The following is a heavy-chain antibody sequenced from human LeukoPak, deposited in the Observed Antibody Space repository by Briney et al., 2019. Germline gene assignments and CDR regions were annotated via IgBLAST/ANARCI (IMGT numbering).Heavy chain of an antibody. V-gene: IGHV6-1*01. D-gene: IGHD3-10*01. CDR2: AYYRSKWFI. CDR3: ARGAVRGGTNFDY. Sequence: SQTLPLTCAISGDSVSGSPAVWNWIRQSPSRGLEWLGRAYYRSKWFIDYALSVKGRITITPDTPKNQFSLQLNSVTAEDTAVYYCARGAVRGGTNFDYWGQGTLVTVSS. J-gene: IGHJ4*02. CDR1: GDSVSGSPAV.